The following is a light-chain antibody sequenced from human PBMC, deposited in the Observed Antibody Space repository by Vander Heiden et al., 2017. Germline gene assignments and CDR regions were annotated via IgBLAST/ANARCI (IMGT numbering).Light chain of an antibody. CDR1: QSVSSTY. V-gene: IGKV3-20*01. CDR3: QQYGATPPFT. CDR2: GAS. J-gene: IGKJ3*01. Sequence: EILLTQSPGTLSLSPGERATLSCRASQSVSSTYLAWYQQKPGQAPRLLIYGASSRATGIPDRCSGSGSGTDFTLTISRLEPEDFAVYYCQQYGATPPFTFGPGTKVDIK.